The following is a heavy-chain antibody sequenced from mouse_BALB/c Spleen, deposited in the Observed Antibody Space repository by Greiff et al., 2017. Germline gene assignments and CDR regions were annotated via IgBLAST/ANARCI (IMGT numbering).Heavy chain of an antibody. CDR2: ISSGSSTI. J-gene: IGHJ4*01. CDR3: ARFGYVNYAMDY. V-gene: IGHV5-17*02. D-gene: IGHD1-2*01. CDR1: GFTFSSFG. Sequence: EVKLVESGGGLVRPGGSRKLSCAASGFTFSSFGMHWVRQAPEKGLEWVAYISSGSSTIYYADTVKGRFTISRDNPKNTLFLQMTSLRSEDTAMYYCARFGYVNYAMDYWGQGTSVTVSS.